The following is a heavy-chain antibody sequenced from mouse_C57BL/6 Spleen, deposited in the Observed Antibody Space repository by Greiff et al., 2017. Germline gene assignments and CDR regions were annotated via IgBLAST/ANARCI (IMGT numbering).Heavy chain of an antibody. CDR1: GFTFSDYG. J-gene: IGHJ1*03. CDR2: ISSGSSTI. CDR3: ARPSKFITTVVVDWYFDV. V-gene: IGHV5-17*01. D-gene: IGHD1-1*01. Sequence: VQLQQSGGGLVKPGGSLKLSCAASGFTFSDYGMHWVRQAPEKGLEWVAYISSGSSTIYYADTVKGRFTISRDNAKNTLFLQMTSLRSEDTAMYYCARPSKFITTVVVDWYFDVWGTGTTVTVSS.